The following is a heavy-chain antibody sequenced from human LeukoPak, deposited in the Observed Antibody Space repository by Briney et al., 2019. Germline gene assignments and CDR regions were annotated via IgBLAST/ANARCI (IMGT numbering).Heavy chain of an antibody. CDR3: ARDPHSYGLKHYFDY. D-gene: IGHD5-18*01. CDR2: IYYSGST. V-gene: IGHV4-39*07. CDR1: GGSISSSTYY. Sequence: PSETLSLTCTVSGGSISSSTYYWGWIRQPPGKGLEWIGTIYYSGSTYYNPSLKSRVTISVDTSKNQFSLKLSSVTAADTAVYYCARDPHSYGLKHYFDYWGQGTLVTVSS. J-gene: IGHJ4*02.